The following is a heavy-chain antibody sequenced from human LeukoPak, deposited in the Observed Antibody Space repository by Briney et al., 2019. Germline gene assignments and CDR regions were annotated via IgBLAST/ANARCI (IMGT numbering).Heavy chain of an antibody. J-gene: IGHJ3*02. V-gene: IGHV3-30*18. CDR1: GFTFNSFG. CDR3: AKDRRGRGSGTLHAFDI. CDR2: ISYGGSND. D-gene: IGHD3-10*01. Sequence: PGGSLRLSCAASGFTFNSFGIHWVRQAPGKGLEWVATISYGGSNDYYADSVKGRSTISRDNSANMVQLQMNSLRPEDTAVYYCAKDRRGRGSGTLHAFDIWGQGTMVTVSS.